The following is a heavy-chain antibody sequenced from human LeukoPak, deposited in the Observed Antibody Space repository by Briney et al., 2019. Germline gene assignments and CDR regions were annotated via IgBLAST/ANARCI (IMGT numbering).Heavy chain of an antibody. D-gene: IGHD3-16*01. J-gene: IGHJ4*02. Sequence: PGGSLRLTCVASGFNFNNVWMNWVRQAPGKGLEWVGRIKTESDGETTDYNTPVKGRFSISREDSKSAVYLEMSSLKTEDTAVHYCTTGIDYGGGYWGQGTLVTVS. CDR2: IKTESDGETT. CDR3: TTGIDYGGGY. CDR1: GFNFNNVW. V-gene: IGHV3-15*07.